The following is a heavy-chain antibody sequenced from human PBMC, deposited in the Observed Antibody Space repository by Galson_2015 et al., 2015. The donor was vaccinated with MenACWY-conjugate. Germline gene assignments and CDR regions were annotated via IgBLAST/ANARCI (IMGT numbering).Heavy chain of an antibody. D-gene: IGHD4-23*01. J-gene: IGHJ4*01. CDR1: GFRFSSQW. CDR3: ARGGN. V-gene: IGHV3-7*03. CDR2: INEDGSDK. Sequence: SLRLSCAASGFRFSSQWLSWVRQAPGKGPECVASINEDGSDKSYMDSVKGRFTISRDNAQNSLSLQMNSLSVKDTAVYYCARGGNWGHGTLVTVSS.